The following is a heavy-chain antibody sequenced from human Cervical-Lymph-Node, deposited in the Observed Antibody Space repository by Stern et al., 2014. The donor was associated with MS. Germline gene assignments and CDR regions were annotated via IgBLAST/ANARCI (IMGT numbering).Heavy chain of an antibody. Sequence: VQLVQSGPGLVQPSETLSLTCTVSGGSISNYYWSWIRQPPGKGLEWIGYIYYIGTTNYNPSVKSRVTISVDTSKNQFSLRLSSVSVADTAVYYCARHGDTSFVYWGQGTLVTISS. CDR3: ARHGDTSFVY. CDR2: IYYIGTT. D-gene: IGHD2-21*02. V-gene: IGHV4-59*08. CDR1: GGSISNYY. J-gene: IGHJ4*02.